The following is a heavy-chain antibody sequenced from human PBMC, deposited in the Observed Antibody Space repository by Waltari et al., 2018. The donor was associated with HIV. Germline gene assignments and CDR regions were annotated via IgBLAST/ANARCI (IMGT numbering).Heavy chain of an antibody. Sequence: QVQLVQSGAEVKKPGASVKVSCKASGYTFTSYYMHWVRQAPGQGLEWMGIINPSGGSTSYAQKFQGRVTITRDTSTSTVYMELSSLRSEDTAVYYCARTGGTTRHAFDIWGQGTMVTVSS. CDR3: ARTGGTTRHAFDI. CDR2: INPSGGST. J-gene: IGHJ3*02. D-gene: IGHD4-17*01. CDR1: GYTFTSYY. V-gene: IGHV1-46*01.